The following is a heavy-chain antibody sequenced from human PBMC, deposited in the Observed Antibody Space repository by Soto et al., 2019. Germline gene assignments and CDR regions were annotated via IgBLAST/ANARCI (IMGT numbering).Heavy chain of an antibody. V-gene: IGHV1-18*04. CDR1: GYTFTSYG. CDR3: ARFHYDFWSGYYLGGGNYYYGMDV. Sequence: GASVKVSCKASGYTFTSYGISWVRHAPGQGLEWMGWISAYNGNTNYAQKLQGRVTMTTDASTSTAYMELRSLRSDDTAVYYCARFHYDFWSGYYLGGGNYYYGMDVWGQGTTVTVSS. J-gene: IGHJ6*02. D-gene: IGHD3-3*01. CDR2: ISAYNGNT.